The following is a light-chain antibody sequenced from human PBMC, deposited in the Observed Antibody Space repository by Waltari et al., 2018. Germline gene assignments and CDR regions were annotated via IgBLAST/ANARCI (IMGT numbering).Light chain of an antibody. V-gene: IGLV2-14*01. Sequence: QSALTQPASVSGSPGQSITISCTGTSSDVGGYNYVPWYQQHPGKAPKLMIYEVSNRPSGVSNRFSGPKSGNTASLTISGLQAEDEADYYCSSYTSSSRVVFGGGTKLTVL. CDR2: EVS. CDR3: SSYTSSSRVV. CDR1: SSDVGGYNY. J-gene: IGLJ2*01.